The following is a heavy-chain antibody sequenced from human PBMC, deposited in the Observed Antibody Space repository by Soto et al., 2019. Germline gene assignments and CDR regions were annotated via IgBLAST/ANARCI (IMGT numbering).Heavy chain of an antibody. J-gene: IGHJ4*02. CDR1: GGSINGYY. D-gene: IGHD6-19*01. Sequence: SETLSLTCIVSGGSINGYYWSWIRQPPGKGLEWIGYIFYGGSSRQNPSLNSRVTVSADTSKNEFSLRLTSVTPADTAVYYCARSGNSNGLVFDYWGQGALVTVSS. V-gene: IGHV4-59*01. CDR3: ARSGNSNGLVFDY. CDR2: IFYGGSS.